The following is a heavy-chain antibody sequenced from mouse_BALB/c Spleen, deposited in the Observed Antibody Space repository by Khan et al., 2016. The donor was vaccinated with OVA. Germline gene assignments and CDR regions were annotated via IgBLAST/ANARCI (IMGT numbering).Heavy chain of an antibody. CDR1: GFSLSSYG. D-gene: IGHD2-10*01. CDR2: IWSDGST. J-gene: IGHJ4*01. Sequence: VQLQESGPGLVAPSQSLSITCNISGFSLSSYGIHWVRQPPGKGLEWLVVIWSDGSTTYYSTLNSRMSITKVNSKSQVFLKMNSHQTDDTAMYYWASQTYYQYYAMDYWGQGTSVTVSA. CDR3: ASQTYYQYYAMDY. V-gene: IGHV2-6-1*01.